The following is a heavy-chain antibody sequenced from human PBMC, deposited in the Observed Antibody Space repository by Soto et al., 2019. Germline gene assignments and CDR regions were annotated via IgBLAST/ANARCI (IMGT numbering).Heavy chain of an antibody. CDR2: ISSSSSYI. V-gene: IGHV3-21*01. Sequence: EVQLVESGGGLVKPGGSLRLSCAASGFTFSSYSMNWVRQAPGKGLEWVSSISSSSSYIYYADSVTGRFTISRANAKNSLYLQMNSRRAEDTAVYYCARDSDYDFWSGYYKAYYDYMDFWCKGTTVTVSS. D-gene: IGHD3-3*01. CDR3: ARDSDYDFWSGYYKAYYDYMDF. J-gene: IGHJ6*03. CDR1: GFTFSSYS.